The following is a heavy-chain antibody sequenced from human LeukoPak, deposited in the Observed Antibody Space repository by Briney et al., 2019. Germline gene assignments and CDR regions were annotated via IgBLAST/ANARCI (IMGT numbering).Heavy chain of an antibody. J-gene: IGHJ4*02. CDR3: ASGSYDSSGYYGIVDY. V-gene: IGHV3-74*01. D-gene: IGHD3-22*01. Sequence: GGSLRLSCAASGFTFSSYWMNWVRQAPGKGLVWVSRIASDGSSTNYADSVKGRFTISRDNAKNSLYLQMNSLRAEDTAVYYCASGSYDSSGYYGIVDYWGQGTLVTVSS. CDR2: IASDGSST. CDR1: GFTFSSYW.